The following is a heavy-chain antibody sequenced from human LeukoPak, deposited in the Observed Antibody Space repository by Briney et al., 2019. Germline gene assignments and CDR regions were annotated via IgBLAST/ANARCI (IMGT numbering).Heavy chain of an antibody. V-gene: IGHV3-48*03. CDR3: AKGGAAADNYWYFDL. J-gene: IGHJ2*01. CDR1: GFTFSSYE. CDR2: ISSSGSTI. Sequence: GGSLRLSCAASGFTFSSYEMNWVRQAPGKGPEWVSYISSSGSTIYYADSVEGRFTISRDNAKNSLYLQMNSLRPEDTALYYCAKGGAAADNYWYFDLWGRGTLVTVSS. D-gene: IGHD6-13*01.